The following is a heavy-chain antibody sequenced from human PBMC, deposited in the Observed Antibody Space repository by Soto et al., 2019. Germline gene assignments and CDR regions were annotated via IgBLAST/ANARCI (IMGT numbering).Heavy chain of an antibody. Sequence: PSETLSLTCTVSGGSISSGGYYWSWIRQHPGKGLEWIGYIYYSGSTYYNPSLKSRVTISVDTSKNQFSLKLSSVTAADTAVYYXARDNCNYDPYYYGMDVWGQGTTVTVSS. J-gene: IGHJ6*02. D-gene: IGHD1-7*01. CDR3: ARDNCNYDPYYYGMDV. V-gene: IGHV4-31*03. CDR1: GGSISSGGYY. CDR2: IYYSGST.